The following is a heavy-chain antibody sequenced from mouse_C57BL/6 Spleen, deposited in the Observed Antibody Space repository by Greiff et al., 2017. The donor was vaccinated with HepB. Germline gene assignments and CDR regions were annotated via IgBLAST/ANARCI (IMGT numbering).Heavy chain of an antibody. D-gene: IGHD2-2*01. CDR2: IWSGGST. CDR3: AKEGLPWYFDV. Sequence: VQRVESGPGLVQPSQSLSITCTVSGFSLTSYGVHWVRQPPGKGLEWLGVIWSGGSTDYNAAFISRLSISKDNSKSQVFFKMNSLQADDTAIYYCAKEGLPWYFDVWGTGTTVTVSS. CDR1: GFSLTSYG. V-gene: IGHV2-4*01. J-gene: IGHJ1*03.